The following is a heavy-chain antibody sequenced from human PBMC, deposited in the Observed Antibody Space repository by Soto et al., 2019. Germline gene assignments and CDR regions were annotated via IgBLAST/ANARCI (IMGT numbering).Heavy chain of an antibody. D-gene: IGHD1-7*01. J-gene: IGHJ4*02. V-gene: IGHV1-18*01. Sequence: GASVKVSCKASGYTFTSYGISWVRQAPGQGLEWMGWISAYNGNTNYAQKLQGRVTMTTDTSTSTAYMELRSLRSDDTAVYYCARDLPLYNWNYVGIYYFDYWGQGTLVTVSS. CDR1: GYTFTSYG. CDR3: ARDLPLYNWNYVGIYYFDY. CDR2: ISAYNGNT.